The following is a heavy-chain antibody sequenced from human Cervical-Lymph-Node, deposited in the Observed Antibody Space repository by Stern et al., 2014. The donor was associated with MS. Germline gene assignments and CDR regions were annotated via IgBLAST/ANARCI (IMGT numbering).Heavy chain of an antibody. V-gene: IGHV1-18*01. CDR2: VSAYNGNT. Sequence: QMQLVQSGAEVRKPEASVKVSCKASGYTFISYGISWVRQAPGQGLEWMGWVSAYNGNTNYAEKFHGRVTMTTETSTSTAYMELRSLRSDDTAVYYCVRAREGRYYYDSSGYYEYWGQGALVTVSS. J-gene: IGHJ4*02. CDR1: GYTFISYG. CDR3: VRAREGRYYYDSSGYYEY. D-gene: IGHD3-22*01.